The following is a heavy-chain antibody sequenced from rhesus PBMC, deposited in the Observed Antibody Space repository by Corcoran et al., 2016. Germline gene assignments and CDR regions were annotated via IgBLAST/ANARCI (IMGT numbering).Heavy chain of an antibody. CDR2: IYGSSGST. CDR3: ARFDWVTGIEVDY. Sequence: QVQLQESGPAVVKPSETTSLTCAVSGGSLSHCYYWYWTPQPPGHVLEWIGNIYGSSGSTYYNPSLNRRVTMSKDTSKNQFSLKLSSVTAADTAVYYCARFDWVTGIEVDYWGQGVLVTVSS. CDR1: GGSLSHCYY. J-gene: IGHJ4*01. D-gene: IGHD5-42*01. V-gene: IGHV4S7*01.